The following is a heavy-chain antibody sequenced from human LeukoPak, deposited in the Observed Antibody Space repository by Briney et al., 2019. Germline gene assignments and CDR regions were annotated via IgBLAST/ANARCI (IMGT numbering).Heavy chain of an antibody. J-gene: IGHJ5*02. CDR3: ARDQDILTGYYRS. CDR2: IYYSGST. CDR1: GGSISSGSYS. Sequence: PSQTLSLTCTVSGGSISSGSYSWGWIRQPPGKGLEWIGSIYYSGSTYYNPSLKSRVTISVDTSKNQFSLKLSSVTAADTAVYYCARDQDILTGYYRSWGQGTLVTVSS. D-gene: IGHD3-9*01. V-gene: IGHV4-39*07.